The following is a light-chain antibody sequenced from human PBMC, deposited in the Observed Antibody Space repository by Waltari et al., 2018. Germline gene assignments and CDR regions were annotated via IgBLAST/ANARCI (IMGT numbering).Light chain of an antibody. V-gene: IGKV2-28*01. CDR3: MQDLQTPWT. J-gene: IGKJ1*01. Sequence: DIVITQSPLSLPVTPGEPASISCRSSQSLLHSNGNTYMEWFLQKPGQSPQLLIYLTSRRASGVPDRFIGSGSGTDFTLKISRVEAEDVGIYYCMQDLQTPWTFGQGTRVEIK. CDR2: LTS. CDR1: QSLLHSNGNTY.